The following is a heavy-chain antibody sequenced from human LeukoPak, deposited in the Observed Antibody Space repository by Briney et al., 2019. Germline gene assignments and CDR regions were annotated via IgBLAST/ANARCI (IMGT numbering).Heavy chain of an antibody. J-gene: IGHJ4*02. V-gene: IGHV3-30*04. CDR2: ISYDGSNK. D-gene: IGHD3-10*01. CDR1: GFTFSSYA. CDR3: AKDYQRAYYYGSGFDY. Sequence: GGSLRLSCAASGFTFSSYAMHWVRQAPGKGLEWVAVISYDGSNKYYADSVKGRFTISRDNSKNTLYLQMNSLRAEDTAVYYCAKDYQRAYYYGSGFDYWGQGTLVTVSS.